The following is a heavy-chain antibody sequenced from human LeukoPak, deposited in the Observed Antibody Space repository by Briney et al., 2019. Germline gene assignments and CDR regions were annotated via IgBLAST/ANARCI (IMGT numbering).Heavy chain of an antibody. CDR3: ARGGPYGSGNYKDY. CDR2: IYYSGIT. D-gene: IGHD3-10*01. CDR1: GDFISSYS. J-gene: IGHJ4*02. V-gene: IGHV4-59*01. Sequence: SETLSLTCTVSGDFISSYSWSWIRQPPGKGLEWLGYIYYSGITNYNPSLKSRVTISVDTSKNQFSLKLNSVTAADTAVYYCARGGPYGSGNYKDYWGQGTLVAVSS.